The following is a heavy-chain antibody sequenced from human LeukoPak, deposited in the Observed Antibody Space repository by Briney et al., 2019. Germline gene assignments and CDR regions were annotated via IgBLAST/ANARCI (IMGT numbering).Heavy chain of an antibody. Sequence: GGSLRLSCAASGFTFSSYAMHWVRQAPGKGLEWVAVISYDGSNKYYADSVKGRFTISRDNSKNTLYLQMNSLRAEDTAVYYCARDHGAVAGNYFDYWGQGTLVTVSS. V-gene: IGHV3-30-3*01. J-gene: IGHJ4*02. D-gene: IGHD6-19*01. CDR1: GFTFSSYA. CDR2: ISYDGSNK. CDR3: ARDHGAVAGNYFDY.